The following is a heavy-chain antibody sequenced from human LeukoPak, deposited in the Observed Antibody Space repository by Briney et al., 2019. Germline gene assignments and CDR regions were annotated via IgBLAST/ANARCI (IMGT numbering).Heavy chain of an antibody. Sequence: SETLSLTCTVSGGSISSTSYFWSWIRQPPGKGLEWIGTIFYSGTTYYNPSLKSRVTISVDTSKNQFSLKLSSVTAADTAVYYCARVVRPAVTIFGVATRPVYYYMDVWGKGTTVTVSS. CDR3: ARVVRPAVTIFGVATRPVYYYMDV. CDR1: GGSISSTSYF. V-gene: IGHV4-39*01. J-gene: IGHJ6*03. CDR2: IFYSGTT. D-gene: IGHD3-3*01.